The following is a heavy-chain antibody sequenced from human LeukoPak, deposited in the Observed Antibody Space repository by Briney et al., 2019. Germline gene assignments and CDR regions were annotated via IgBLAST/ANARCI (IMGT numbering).Heavy chain of an antibody. CDR1: GFTFSSCA. D-gene: IGHD2-21*01. CDR3: AKGLTYSGIKGRFDY. CDR2: ISGSGGSI. J-gene: IGHJ4*02. V-gene: IGHV3-23*01. Sequence: GGSLRLSCAASGFTFSSCAMSWVRQAPGKGLEWVSAISGSGGSIYYADSVKGRFTISRDNSKNTLYLQMNSLRAEDTAVYYCAKGLTYSGIKGRFDYWGQGTLVTVSS.